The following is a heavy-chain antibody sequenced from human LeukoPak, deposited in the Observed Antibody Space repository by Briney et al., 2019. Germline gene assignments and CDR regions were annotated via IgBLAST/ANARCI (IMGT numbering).Heavy chain of an antibody. J-gene: IGHJ4*02. V-gene: IGHV3-23*01. CDR3: AREWPSIAAAGPFDY. Sequence: GSLRLSCAASRFAFHNYAMTWIRQAPERGLEWVSSISVDGGDIKYTDSAKGRFTISRDNSKGTLYLQMNSLRAEDTAVYYCAREWPSIAAAGPFDYWGQGTLVTVSS. CDR2: ISVDGGDI. D-gene: IGHD6-13*01. CDR1: RFAFHNYA.